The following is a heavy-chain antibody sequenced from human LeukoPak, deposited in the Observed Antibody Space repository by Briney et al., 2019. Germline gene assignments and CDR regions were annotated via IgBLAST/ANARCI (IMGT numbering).Heavy chain of an antibody. Sequence: GGSLRLSCAASGFTFSSYAMNWVRQAPGKGLEWVSAISGSGDSTYYADSVKGRFTISRDNSKNTLYLQMNSLRAEDTAVYYCARDSSGWYGWFDPWGQGTLVTVSS. D-gene: IGHD6-19*01. CDR2: ISGSGDST. V-gene: IGHV3-23*01. J-gene: IGHJ5*02. CDR3: ARDSSGWYGWFDP. CDR1: GFTFSSYA.